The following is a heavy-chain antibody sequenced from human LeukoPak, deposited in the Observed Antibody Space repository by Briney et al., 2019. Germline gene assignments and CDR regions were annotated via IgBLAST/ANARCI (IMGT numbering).Heavy chain of an antibody. V-gene: IGHV5-51*01. Sequence: GESLKISCKGPGYSFTSYWIGWVRQMPGKGLEWMGIIYPSDSDIRYSPSFQGQVTISADKSISTAYLQWSSLKASDTAMYYCARLFASCHWHWGQGTLVTVSS. D-gene: IGHD2-21*01. J-gene: IGHJ4*02. CDR2: IYPSDSDI. CDR1: GYSFTSYW. CDR3: ARLFASCHWH.